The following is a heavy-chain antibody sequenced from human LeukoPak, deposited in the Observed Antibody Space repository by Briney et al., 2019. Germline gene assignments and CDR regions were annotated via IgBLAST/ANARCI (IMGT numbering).Heavy chain of an antibody. CDR3: AKGTYVYGMNV. Sequence: PGGSLRLSCAASGFTFDDYAMHWVRPAPGKGLEWVSGISWNSGSIGYADSVKGRFTISRDNAKNSLYLQMNSLRAEDTALYYCAKGTYVYGMNVWGQGTTVTVSS. CDR1: GFTFDDYA. V-gene: IGHV3-9*01. CDR2: ISWNSGSI. J-gene: IGHJ6*02. D-gene: IGHD3-16*01.